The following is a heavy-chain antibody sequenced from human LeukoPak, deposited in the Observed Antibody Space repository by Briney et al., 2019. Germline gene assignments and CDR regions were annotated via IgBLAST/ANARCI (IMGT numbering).Heavy chain of an antibody. CDR3: ARDQGYSYGSNWYFDL. Sequence: GGSLRLSCETSGFTFDDFAMHWVRQGPGKGLEWVSSITWNSEKIDYAGSVKGRFTISRDNSKNTLYLQMNSLRAEDTAVYYCARDQGYSYGSNWYFDLWGRGTLVTVSS. CDR2: ITWNSEKI. CDR1: GFTFDDFA. D-gene: IGHD5-18*01. J-gene: IGHJ2*01. V-gene: IGHV3-9*01.